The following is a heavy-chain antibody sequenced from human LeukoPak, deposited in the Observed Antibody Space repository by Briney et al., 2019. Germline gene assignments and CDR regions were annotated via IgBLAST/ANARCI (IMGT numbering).Heavy chain of an antibody. CDR2: ISAYNGNT. Sequence: ASVKVSCKASGYTFTSYDINWVRQATGQGLEWMGWISAYNGNTNYAQKLQGRVTMTTDTSTSTAYMELRSLRSDDTAVYYCARGDEYGDPLEYWGQGTLVTVSS. CDR3: ARGDEYGDPLEY. J-gene: IGHJ4*02. CDR1: GYTFTSYD. D-gene: IGHD4-17*01. V-gene: IGHV1-18*01.